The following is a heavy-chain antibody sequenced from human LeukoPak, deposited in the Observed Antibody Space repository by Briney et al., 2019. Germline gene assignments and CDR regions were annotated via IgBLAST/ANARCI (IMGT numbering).Heavy chain of an antibody. V-gene: IGHV4-39*01. D-gene: IGHD6-6*01. Sequence: SETLSLTCTVSGGSISSTSYFWVWIRQPPGKGLEWIGTIYYSGSTYYNPSLKSRVTISVDTSKNQFSLKLGSVTAADTAVFYCARRKSSSSSAFDSWGQGTLVTVSS. CDR2: IYYSGST. CDR3: ARRKSSSSSAFDS. CDR1: GGSISSTSYF. J-gene: IGHJ4*02.